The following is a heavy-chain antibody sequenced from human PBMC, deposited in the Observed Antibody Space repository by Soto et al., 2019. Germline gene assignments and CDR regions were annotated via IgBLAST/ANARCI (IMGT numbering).Heavy chain of an antibody. CDR1: GGSISSGGYS. CDR2: IYHSGST. V-gene: IGHV4-30-2*01. D-gene: IGHD3-16*01. CDR3: ARVSFGDGAGTRGMDV. Sequence: QLQLQESGSGLVKPSQTLSLTCAVSGGSISSGGYSWSWIRQPPGKGLEWIGYIYHSGSTYYNPSLKSRVTISVDRSKNQFSLKLSSVTAADTAVYYCARVSFGDGAGTRGMDVWGQGTTVTVSS. J-gene: IGHJ6*02.